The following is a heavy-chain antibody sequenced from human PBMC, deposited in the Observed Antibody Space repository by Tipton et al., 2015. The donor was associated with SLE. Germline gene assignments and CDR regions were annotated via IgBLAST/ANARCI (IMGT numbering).Heavy chain of an antibody. D-gene: IGHD6-13*01. Sequence: TLSLTCTVSGGSISSHYWSWIRQPPGKGLEWIGYIYYSGSTNYNPSLKSRVTISVDTSKNQFSLKLSSVTAADTAVYYCARGGLYSSSSYGVAYWGQGTLVTVSS. CDR2: IYYSGST. V-gene: IGHV4-59*11. CDR3: ARGGLYSSSSYGVAY. CDR1: GGSISSHY. J-gene: IGHJ4*02.